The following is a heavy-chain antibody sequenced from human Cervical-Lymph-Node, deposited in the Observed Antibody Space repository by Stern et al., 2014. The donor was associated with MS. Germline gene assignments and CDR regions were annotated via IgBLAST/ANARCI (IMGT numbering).Heavy chain of an antibody. CDR1: GFTFDDYA. V-gene: IGHV3-9*01. J-gene: IGHJ4*02. CDR3: VKDISWGGLRHFEY. CDR2: ISWNSGTI. Sequence: QLVESGGGLVQPGRSLRLSCAAFGFTFDDYAMHWVRQAPGKGLEWVSGISWNSGTIGYADSVKGRLAISRDNAKNSLYLQMNSLRTEDTALYYCVKDISWGGLRHFEYWGQGTLVTVSS. D-gene: IGHD4-17*01.